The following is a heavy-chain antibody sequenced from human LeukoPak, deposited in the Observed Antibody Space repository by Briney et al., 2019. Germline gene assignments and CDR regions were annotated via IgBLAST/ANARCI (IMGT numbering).Heavy chain of an antibody. CDR3: ARGRGGIQLWFTPYPFDY. V-gene: IGHV4-34*01. D-gene: IGHD5-18*01. CDR2: INHSVST. CDR1: GGSFCGYY. Sequence: SEILSLTCAVYGGSFCGYYWSWIRQPPGKGLEWIWEINHSVSTTYNPSRKSRVTISVDTSKNQFSLKLSSVTAADTAVYYCARGRGGIQLWFTPYPFDYWGQGTLVTVSS. J-gene: IGHJ4*02.